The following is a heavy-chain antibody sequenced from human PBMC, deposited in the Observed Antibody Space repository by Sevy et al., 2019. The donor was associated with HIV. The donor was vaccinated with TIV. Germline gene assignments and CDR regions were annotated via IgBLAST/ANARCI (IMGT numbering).Heavy chain of an antibody. CDR1: GFSFSSYE. Sequence: GGSLRLSCAASGFSFSSYEMNWVRQAPGKGLEWLSYISNSGSSVYYSDSVRGRLTISRDNARNSLYLQMNRLRAEDTAVYYCARDLPPSATTVAHFDCWGQGTLVTVSS. CDR2: ISNSGSSV. J-gene: IGHJ4*02. D-gene: IGHD4-17*01. CDR3: ARDLPPSATTVAHFDC. V-gene: IGHV3-48*03.